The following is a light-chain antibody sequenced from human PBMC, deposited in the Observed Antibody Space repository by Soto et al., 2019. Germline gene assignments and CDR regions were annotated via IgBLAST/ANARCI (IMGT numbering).Light chain of an antibody. CDR2: GNT. J-gene: IGLJ1*01. CDR1: SSNIGAGYD. V-gene: IGLV1-40*01. Sequence: QSVLTQPPSMSGAPGQGVTISCTGSSSNIGAGYDVHWYQQVPGTAPKLLIYGNTNRPSGVPDRFSASKSGTSASLAITGLQAEDEADYYCQSYDRSLRACVFGTGTKLTVL. CDR3: QSYDRSLRACV.